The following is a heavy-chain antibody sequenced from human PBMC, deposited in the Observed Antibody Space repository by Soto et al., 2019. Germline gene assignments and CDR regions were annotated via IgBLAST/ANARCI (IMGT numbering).Heavy chain of an antibody. J-gene: IGHJ4*02. Sequence: ESGGGLVQPGGSLRLSCAASGFNFRSYAMTWVRQAPGKGLEWVSTIRASGDTTFYADSVKGRITISRDNSKNTVYLQMNTLAVEDTAVYFCAKGGYTSYYDSWGQGILVTVSS. CDR1: GFNFRSYA. D-gene: IGHD5-18*01. CDR2: IRASGDTT. V-gene: IGHV3-23*01. CDR3: AKGGYTSYYDS.